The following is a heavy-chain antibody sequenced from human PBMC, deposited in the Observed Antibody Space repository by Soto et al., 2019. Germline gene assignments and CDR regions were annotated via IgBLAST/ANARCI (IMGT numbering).Heavy chain of an antibody. J-gene: IGHJ4*02. V-gene: IGHV4-30-4*01. Sequence: SVTLSLTCTVSGDCVSSVGFHWAWLRRPPGKGLEWIGYIYNGGSTYYRPSLESRMHMSLDATRNRYSLRLTSVTAADTAVYFCARAPVGLDTISYFDYWGQEKLVTVSS. CDR1: GDCVSSVGFH. CDR2: IYNGGST. D-gene: IGHD3-3*01. CDR3: ARAPVGLDTISYFDY.